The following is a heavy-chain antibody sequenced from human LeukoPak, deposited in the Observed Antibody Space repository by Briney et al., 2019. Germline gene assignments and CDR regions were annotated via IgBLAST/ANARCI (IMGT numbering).Heavy chain of an antibody. J-gene: IGHJ4*02. Sequence: GRSLRLSCAASGFTFSSYGMHWVRQAPGKGLEWVAVISYDGSNKYYADSVKGRFTISRDNSKNTLYPQMNSLRAEDTAVYYCAKDGFDYWGQGTLVTVSS. V-gene: IGHV3-30*18. CDR2: ISYDGSNK. CDR1: GFTFSSYG. CDR3: AKDGFDY.